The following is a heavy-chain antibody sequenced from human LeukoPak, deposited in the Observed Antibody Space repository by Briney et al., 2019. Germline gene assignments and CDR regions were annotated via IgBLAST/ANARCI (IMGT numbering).Heavy chain of an antibody. J-gene: IGHJ4*02. Sequence: GESLKISCEASGYTFTNYWIAWVRQMPGKGLESMGIIYPDDSDTKYSPSFQGQVTISADKSLSTAYLQWSSLKAADTARIYCERSRDSTGYYYLIWGQGTLVTVSS. D-gene: IGHD3-22*01. CDR3: ERSRDSTGYYYLI. CDR1: GYTFTNYW. V-gene: IGHV5-51*01. CDR2: IYPDDSDT.